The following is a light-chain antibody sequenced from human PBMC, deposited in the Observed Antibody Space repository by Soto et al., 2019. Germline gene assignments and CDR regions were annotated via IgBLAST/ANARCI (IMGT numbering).Light chain of an antibody. V-gene: IGKV3-20*01. CDR3: QQYGSPSWT. CDR1: QSVSSSS. J-gene: IGKJ1*01. CDR2: GAS. Sequence: EIVLTQSPGTLSLSPGDRATLSCRASQSVSSSSLAWYQPKPGQAPRLLIFGASSRATGIPDRFSGSGSGTDFTLTISRLEPEDFAVYYCQQYGSPSWTFGQGTKVDIK.